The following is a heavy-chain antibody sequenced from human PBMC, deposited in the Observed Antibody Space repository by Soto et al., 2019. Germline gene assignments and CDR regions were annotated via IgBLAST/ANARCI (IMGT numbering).Heavy chain of an antibody. CDR1: GFTFRSYG. V-gene: IGHV3-33*01. J-gene: IGHJ6*02. CDR2: IRYDGSNK. D-gene: IGHD3-3*01. CDR3: VSQPDPWSCYPYGMDV. Sequence: PGGSLRLSCAASGFTFRSYGMHWVRQAPGKGLEWVAVIRYDGSNKYYADSVKGRFTISRDNSKNTLYLQMNSLRAEDTAVYYCVSQPDPWSCYPYGMDVWGQGTTVTVSS.